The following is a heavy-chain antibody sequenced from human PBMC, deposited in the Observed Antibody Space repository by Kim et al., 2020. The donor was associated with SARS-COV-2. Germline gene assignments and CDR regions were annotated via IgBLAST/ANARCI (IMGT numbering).Heavy chain of an antibody. CDR3: IREPPVSYYFDY. J-gene: IGHJ4*02. V-gene: IGHV1-46*03. Sequence: YAPNSQAQVTMTSDTSTSTVYLELSSLTSDDTAVYFCIREPPVSYYFDYWGQGTLVTVSS. D-gene: IGHD1-26*01.